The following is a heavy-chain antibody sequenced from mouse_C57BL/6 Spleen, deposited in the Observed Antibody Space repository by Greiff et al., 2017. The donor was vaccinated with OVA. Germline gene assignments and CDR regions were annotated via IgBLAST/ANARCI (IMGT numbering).Heavy chain of an antibody. Sequence: VQLQQPGAELVKPGASVKLSCKASGYTFTSYWMQWVKQRPGQGLEWIGEIDPSDSYTNYNQTFKGKATLTVDTSSSTAYMQLSSLTSEDSAVYYCARANYGNLAWFAYWGQGTLVTVSA. CDR1: GYTFTSYW. CDR3: ARANYGNLAWFAY. CDR2: IDPSDSYT. V-gene: IGHV1-50*01. D-gene: IGHD2-1*01. J-gene: IGHJ3*01.